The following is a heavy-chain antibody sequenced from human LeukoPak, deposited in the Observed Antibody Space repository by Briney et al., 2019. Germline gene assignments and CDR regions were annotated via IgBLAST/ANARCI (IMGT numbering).Heavy chain of an antibody. D-gene: IGHD3-3*01. Sequence: GASVKVSCKASGYTFTSYYMHWVRQAPGRGLEWIGIINPSGGSTSYAQKFQGRVTMARDTSTSTVYMELSGLRSEDTAVYYCARSPYYDFWSGYLNWFDPWGQGTLVTVSS. CDR3: ARSPYYDFWSGYLNWFDP. V-gene: IGHV1-46*01. CDR2: INPSGGST. J-gene: IGHJ5*02. CDR1: GYTFTSYY.